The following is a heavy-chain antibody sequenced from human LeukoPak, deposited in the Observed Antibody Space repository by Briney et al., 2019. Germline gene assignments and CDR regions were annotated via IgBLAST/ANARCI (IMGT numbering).Heavy chain of an antibody. J-gene: IGHJ4*02. V-gene: IGHV4-61*02. CDR2: IYTSGST. D-gene: IGHD2-2*01. Sequence: SETLSLTCTVSGFSISSGGYFWSWIRQPAGKGLEWVGRIYTSGSTDYNPSLKSRVTISVDTSKNQFSLKLSSVTAADTAVHYCARLEPAWYYFDYWGQGTLVTVAS. CDR3: ARLEPAWYYFDY. CDR1: GFSISSGGYF.